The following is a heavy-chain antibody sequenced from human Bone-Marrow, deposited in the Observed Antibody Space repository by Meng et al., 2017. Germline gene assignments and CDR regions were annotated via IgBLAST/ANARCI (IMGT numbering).Heavy chain of an antibody. D-gene: IGHD6-19*01. CDR1: GFTFSDYY. CDR2: ISSSGTTI. CDR3: ARIASSGWYYFDY. Sequence: QVQLVGSGGGLVKPGVSLRLSCAASGFTFSDYYMSWIRQAPGKGLDCFSYISSSGTTIYYADSVKGRFTISRDNAKNSLYLQMNSLRAEDTAVYYCARIASSGWYYFDYWGQGTLVTVSS. J-gene: IGHJ4*02. V-gene: IGHV3-11*04.